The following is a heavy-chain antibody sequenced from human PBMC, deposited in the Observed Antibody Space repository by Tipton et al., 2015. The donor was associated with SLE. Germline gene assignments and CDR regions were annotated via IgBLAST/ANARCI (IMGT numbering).Heavy chain of an antibody. CDR1: GFTFSNFV. Sequence: GSLRLSCVTSGFTFSNFVMNWVRLAPGKGLEWVSSIYSGGSNTYYADSVKGRFTISRDNSKNMVHLEMSNLRLEDMGVYYCARVTPLVDYWGQGTLVTVSS. CDR3: ARVTPLVDY. CDR2: IYSGGSNT. V-gene: IGHV3-23*03. J-gene: IGHJ4*02.